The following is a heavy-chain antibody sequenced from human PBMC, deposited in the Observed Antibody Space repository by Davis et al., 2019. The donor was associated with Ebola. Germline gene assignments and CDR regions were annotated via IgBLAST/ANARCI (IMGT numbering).Heavy chain of an antibody. Sequence: GESLKISCAASGFTLSSYAIHWVRQAPGKGLEWVSSISSGSSFIFYADSVKGRFTISRDNAKNSLHLQMNSLRVEDTAIYYCARYSGTYRDYWGQGTLVTVSS. CDR2: ISSGSSFI. CDR3: ARYSGTYRDY. D-gene: IGHD1-26*01. CDR1: GFTLSSYA. V-gene: IGHV3-21*01. J-gene: IGHJ4*02.